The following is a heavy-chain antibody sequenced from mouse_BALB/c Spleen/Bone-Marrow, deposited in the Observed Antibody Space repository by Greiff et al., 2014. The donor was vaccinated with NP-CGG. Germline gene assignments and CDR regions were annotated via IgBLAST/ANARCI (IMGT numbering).Heavy chain of an antibody. CDR2: IDPANGDT. J-gene: IGHJ1*01. CDR1: GFNIKDTY. CDR3: TKPSFYYGSSYWYFDV. D-gene: IGHD1-1*01. V-gene: IGHV14-3*02. Sequence: VQGVESGAELAKPGASVKLSCTASGFNIKDTYMHWVKQRPEQGLEWIGRIDPANGDTKYDPKFQGKATITADKSSNTAYLQLSSLTSEDTAVYYCTKPSFYYGSSYWYFDVWGAGTTVTVSS.